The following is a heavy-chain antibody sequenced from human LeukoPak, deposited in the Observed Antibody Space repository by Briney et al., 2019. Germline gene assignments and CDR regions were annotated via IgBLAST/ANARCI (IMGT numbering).Heavy chain of an antibody. CDR3: ARKLQYYYYYGMDV. D-gene: IGHD4-11*01. Sequence: SENLSLTCAVYGGSFSGYYWSWIRQPPGKGLEWLGEINHSGSTNYNPSLKSRVTISVDTSKNQFSLKLSSVTAADTAVYYCARKLQYYYYYGMDVWGQGTTVTVSS. CDR1: GGSFSGYY. V-gene: IGHV4-34*01. J-gene: IGHJ6*02. CDR2: INHSGST.